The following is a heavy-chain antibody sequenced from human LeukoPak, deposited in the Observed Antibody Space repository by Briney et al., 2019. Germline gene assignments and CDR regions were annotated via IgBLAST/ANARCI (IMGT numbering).Heavy chain of an antibody. CDR1: GYTFTSYG. CDR3: ARMNMVRGVITYYMDV. Sequence: GASVKVSCKASGYTFTSYGITWVRQAPGQGLEWMGWISAYSGNTNYAQKFQGRVTMTRNTSISTAYMELSSLRSEDTAVYYCARMNMVRGVITYYMDVWGKGTTVTISS. CDR2: ISAYSGNT. D-gene: IGHD3-10*01. V-gene: IGHV1-8*02. J-gene: IGHJ6*03.